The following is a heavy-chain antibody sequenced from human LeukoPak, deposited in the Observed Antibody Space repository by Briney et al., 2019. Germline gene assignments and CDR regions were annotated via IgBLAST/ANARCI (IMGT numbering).Heavy chain of an antibody. V-gene: IGHV1-18*01. CDR2: ISAYNGNT. CDR1: GYTFTSYG. D-gene: IGHD1-26*01. CDR3: ARIVLAAATPQWELSRREGYYYYMDV. J-gene: IGHJ6*03. Sequence: ASVKVSCKASGYTFTSYGISWVRQAPGQGLEWMGWISAYNGNTNYAQKLQGRVTMTTDTSTSTAYMELRSLRSDDTAVYYCARIVLAAATPQWELSRREGYYYYMDVWGKGTTVTVSS.